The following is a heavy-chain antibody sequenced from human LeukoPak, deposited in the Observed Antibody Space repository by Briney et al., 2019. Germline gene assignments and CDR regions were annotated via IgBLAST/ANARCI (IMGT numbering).Heavy chain of an antibody. J-gene: IGHJ4*02. Sequence: GGSLRLSCAASGFTFSSYSMNWVRQAPGKGLEWVSYISSSSSTIYYADSVKGRFTISRDNSKNTLYLQMNSLRAEDTAVYYCAKGYYDYVWGSYYFDYWGQGTLVTVSS. CDR3: AKGYYDYVWGSYYFDY. CDR1: GFTFSSYS. V-gene: IGHV3-48*01. CDR2: ISSSSSTI. D-gene: IGHD3-16*01.